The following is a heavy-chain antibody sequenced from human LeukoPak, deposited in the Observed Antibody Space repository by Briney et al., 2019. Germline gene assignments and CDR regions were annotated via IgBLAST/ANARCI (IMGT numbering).Heavy chain of an antibody. CDR2: INPDSSGT. J-gene: IGHJ4*02. D-gene: IGHD2-21*02. Sequence: ASVKVSCKASGYTFTGYYMHWVRQAPGQGLEWMGRINPDSSGTNYAQKFQGRVTMTRDTSISTAYMELSRLRSDDTAVYYCARDRLNRADCGTDCYSAVLDYWGQGALVTVSS. CDR3: ARDRLNRADCGTDCYSAVLDY. V-gene: IGHV1-2*06. CDR1: GYTFTGYY.